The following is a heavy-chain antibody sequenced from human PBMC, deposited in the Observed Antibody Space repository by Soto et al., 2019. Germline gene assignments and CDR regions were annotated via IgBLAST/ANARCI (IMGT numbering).Heavy chain of an antibody. CDR2: IHHSGST. J-gene: IGHJ4*02. Sequence: TLSLTCDVSGYSISSNYFWGWIRQPPGKGLEWIGSIHHSGSTYYKWSLKSRVTISMDTSENQFSLKLTSVTAADTAVYYCASTLPSAIFGMVTLYPFDYWGQGTLVTVSS. CDR3: ASTLPSAIFGMVTLYPFDY. CDR1: GYSISSNYF. D-gene: IGHD3-3*01. V-gene: IGHV4-38-2*01.